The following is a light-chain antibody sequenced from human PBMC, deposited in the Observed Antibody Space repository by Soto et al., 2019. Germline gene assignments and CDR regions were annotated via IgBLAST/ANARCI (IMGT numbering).Light chain of an antibody. J-gene: IGKJ1*01. CDR1: HSVSSN. Sequence: EIVMTQSPATVSVSPGERATLSCRAIHSVSSNLAWYQQKPGQAPRLLIYGASTRATGIPARFSGSGSGTEFTLTISSLQSEDFTVYSCLQYHNLWALGQGTKVDI. V-gene: IGKV3-15*01. CDR2: GAS. CDR3: LQYHNLWA.